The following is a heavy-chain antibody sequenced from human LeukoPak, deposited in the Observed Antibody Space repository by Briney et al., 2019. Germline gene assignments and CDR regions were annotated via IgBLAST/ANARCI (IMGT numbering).Heavy chain of an antibody. Sequence: HPGGSLRLSCAASGFTFSSYEMNWVRQAPGKGLEWVSYISSSGSTIYYADSVKGRFTISRDNSKNTLYLQMNSLRAEDTAVYYCARDGPNYDSSGYYRLSFDYWGQGTLVTVSS. CDR3: ARDGPNYDSSGYYRLSFDY. CDR2: ISSSGSTI. D-gene: IGHD3-22*01. V-gene: IGHV3-48*03. CDR1: GFTFSSYE. J-gene: IGHJ4*02.